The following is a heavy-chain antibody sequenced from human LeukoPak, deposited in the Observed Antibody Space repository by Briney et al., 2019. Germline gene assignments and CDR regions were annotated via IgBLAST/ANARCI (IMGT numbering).Heavy chain of an antibody. V-gene: IGHV1-69*01. CDR3: AREGYGGNSNYYYYYGMGV. CDR2: IIPIFGTA. D-gene: IGHD4-23*01. CDR1: GGTFSSYA. J-gene: IGHJ6*02. Sequence: GASVKVSCKASGGTFSSYAISRVRQAPGQGLERMGGIIPIFGTANYAQKFQGRVTITADESTSTAYMELSSLRSEDTAVYYCAREGYGGNSNYYYYYGMGVWGQGTTVTVSS.